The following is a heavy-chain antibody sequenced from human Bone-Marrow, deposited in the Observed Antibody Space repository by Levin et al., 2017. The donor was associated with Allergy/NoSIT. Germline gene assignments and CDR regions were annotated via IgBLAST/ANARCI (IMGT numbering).Heavy chain of an antibody. CDR3: ARKFCTGDTCYSVFDS. CDR1: GFTFSGSE. Sequence: GGSLRLSCTASGFTFSGSEMYWVRQAPGKGPEWISYITGSSSTKFYAESVRGRFTMSRDNAKNSLYLEMSSLRAEDTAVYYCARKFCTGDTCYSVFDSWGQGTLVTVSS. J-gene: IGHJ4*02. D-gene: IGHD2-15*01. CDR2: ITGSSSTK. V-gene: IGHV3-48*03.